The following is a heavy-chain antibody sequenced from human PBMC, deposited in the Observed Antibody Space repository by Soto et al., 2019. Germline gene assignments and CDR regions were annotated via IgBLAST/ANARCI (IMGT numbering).Heavy chain of an antibody. CDR1: GFTFSTYW. Sequence: EVQLVESGGGLVQPGGSLRLSCEASGFTFSTYWMSWVRQAPGKGLERVATIKQDGSDKYYVDSVRGRFTNSRDNAESSLYLQMSSPRAEDTAVYYCGRGCGRSSCPYYLDVGGKATTVIGSS. CDR3: GRGCGRSSCPYYLDV. J-gene: IGHJ6*03. CDR2: IKQDGSDK. V-gene: IGHV3-7*01. D-gene: IGHD2-2*01.